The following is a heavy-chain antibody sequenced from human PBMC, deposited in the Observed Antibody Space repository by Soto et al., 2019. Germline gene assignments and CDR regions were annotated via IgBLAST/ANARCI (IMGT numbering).Heavy chain of an antibody. J-gene: IGHJ4*02. V-gene: IGHV3-33*01. CDR3: ARDYDFWSGTTLDY. CDR1: GFTFSSYG. D-gene: IGHD3-3*01. Sequence: QVPLVESGGGVVQPGRSLRLSCAASGFTFSSYGMHWVRQAPGKGLEWVAVIWYDGSNKYYADSVKGRFTISRDNSKNTLYLQMNSLRAEDTAVYYCARDYDFWSGTTLDYWGQGTLVTVSS. CDR2: IWYDGSNK.